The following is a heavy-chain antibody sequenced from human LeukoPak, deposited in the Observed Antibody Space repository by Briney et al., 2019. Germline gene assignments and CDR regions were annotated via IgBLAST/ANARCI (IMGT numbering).Heavy chain of an antibody. J-gene: IGHJ5*02. CDR2: LYHSGTT. Sequence: SETLSLTCTVSGGSISSSTYYWGWIRQPPGKGLEWIGSLYHSGTTYYKPSLKSRVSISIDTSKNQFSLKLSSVTAADTAVYYCARRDTAMVQYWDWFDPWGQGTLVTVSS. CDR3: ARRDTAMVQYWDWFDP. V-gene: IGHV4-39*07. D-gene: IGHD5-18*01. CDR1: GGSISSSTYY.